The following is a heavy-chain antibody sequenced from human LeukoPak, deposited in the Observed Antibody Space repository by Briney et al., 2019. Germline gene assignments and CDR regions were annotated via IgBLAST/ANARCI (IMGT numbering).Heavy chain of an antibody. V-gene: IGHV4-4*02. CDR3: ARGVVVAATQGPSSYYYYGMDV. J-gene: IGHJ6*04. D-gene: IGHD2-15*01. Sequence: AETLALTCAVSGGSISSSNWWGWVRHPPGKGLEWIGKIYHSGSTNYNQSLKSRVTISVDKSKNQFTLKLSSVTAADTAVYYCARGVVVAATQGPSSYYYYGMDVWGKGTTVTVSS. CDR2: IYHSGST. CDR1: GGSISSSNW.